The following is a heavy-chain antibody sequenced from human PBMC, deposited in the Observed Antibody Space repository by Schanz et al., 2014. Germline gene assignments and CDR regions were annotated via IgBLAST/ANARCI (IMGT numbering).Heavy chain of an antibody. V-gene: IGHV3-30*04. D-gene: IGHD6-6*01. CDR2: ISHDGSNK. CDR1: GFTFSSFA. CDR3: ARGYTKTTSNSHFDS. Sequence: QVQLVESGGGVVQPGRSLRLSCAASGFTFSSFAMHWVRQAPGKGLEWVAVISHDGSNKKYADSVKGRFTISRDSSRNTLYLQMNSLRAEDTAVYFCARGYTKTTSNSHFDSGGQGTLVTVSS. J-gene: IGHJ4*02.